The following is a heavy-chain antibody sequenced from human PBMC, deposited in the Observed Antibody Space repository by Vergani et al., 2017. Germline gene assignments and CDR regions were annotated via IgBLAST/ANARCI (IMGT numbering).Heavy chain of an antibody. J-gene: IGHJ4*02. V-gene: IGHV3-30-3*01. CDR1: GFTFSSYA. Sequence: QVQLVESGGGVVQPGRSLRLSCAASGFTFSSYAMHWVRQAPGKGLEWVAVISYDGSNKYYADSVKGRFTISRDNSKNTLYLQMNSLSAEDTAVYYCAREAVALNYWGQGTLVTVSS. CDR3: AREAVALNY. CDR2: ISYDGSNK. D-gene: IGHD5-12*01.